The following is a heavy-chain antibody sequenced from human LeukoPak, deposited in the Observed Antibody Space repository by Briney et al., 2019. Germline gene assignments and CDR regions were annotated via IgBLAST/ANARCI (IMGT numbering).Heavy chain of an antibody. CDR3: ARSLRDGYIPDY. CDR1: GGTFSSYT. D-gene: IGHD5-24*01. J-gene: IGHJ4*02. CDR2: IIPILGIA. V-gene: IGHV1-69*02. Sequence: ASVKVSCKASGGTFSSYTISWVRQAPGQGLEWMGRIIPILGIANYAQKLQGRVTITADKSTSTAYMELSSLRSEDTAVYYCARSLRDGYIPDYWGQGTLVTVSS.